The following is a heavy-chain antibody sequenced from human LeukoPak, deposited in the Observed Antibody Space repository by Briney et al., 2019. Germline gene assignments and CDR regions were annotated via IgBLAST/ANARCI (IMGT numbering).Heavy chain of an antibody. CDR1: GGSFSGHY. CDR3: ARGLIRYYSGSGTSGNFHY. Sequence: PSETLSLTCGVYGGSFSGHYWTWIRQPPRKGLEWIGEINHSGNTNYNPSLKSRVTTSVDTSKNQFSLRLTSVTAADTAVYYCARGLIRYYSGSGTSGNFHYWGQGTLVTVSP. D-gene: IGHD3-10*01. V-gene: IGHV4-34*01. J-gene: IGHJ4*02. CDR2: INHSGNT.